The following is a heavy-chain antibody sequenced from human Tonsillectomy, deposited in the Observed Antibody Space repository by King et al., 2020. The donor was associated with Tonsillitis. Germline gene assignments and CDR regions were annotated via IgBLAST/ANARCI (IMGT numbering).Heavy chain of an antibody. CDR2: IYWDDDK. V-gene: IGHV2-5*02. Sequence: ITLKESGPTLVKPTQTLTLTCTFSGFSLDTSGVGVGWIRQPPGKALEWLALIYWDDDKRYSPSLKNRLSITKDTSKNQVVLTMTNMDPVDTATYYCAHRPTRLEGRWFDPWGQGTLVTVSS. D-gene: IGHD3-16*01. J-gene: IGHJ5*02. CDR3: AHRPTRLEGRWFDP. CDR1: GFSLDTSGVG.